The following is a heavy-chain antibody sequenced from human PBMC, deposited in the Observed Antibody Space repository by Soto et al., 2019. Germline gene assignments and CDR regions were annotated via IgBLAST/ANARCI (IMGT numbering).Heavy chain of an antibody. D-gene: IGHD4-4*01. Sequence: WSWIRQPPGKGLEWIGYIYYSGSTYYNPSLKSRVTISVDTSKNQFSLKLSSVTAADTAVYYCARNSNYPGSHWFDPWGQGTLVTVSS. CDR2: IYYSGST. V-gene: IGHV4-30-4*01. J-gene: IGHJ5*02. CDR3: ARNSNYPGSHWFDP.